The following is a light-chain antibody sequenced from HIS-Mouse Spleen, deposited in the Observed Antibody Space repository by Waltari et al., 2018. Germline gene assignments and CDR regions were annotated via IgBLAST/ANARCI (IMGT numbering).Light chain of an antibody. Sequence: SYELTQPSSVSVSPGQTARITCSGYVLAKKYAYWYQQKSGQAPVLVIYEDSKRPSGTPERFSGSSSGTMATLTISGAQVEDEADYYCYSTDSSGNHRVFGGGTKLTVL. CDR1: VLAKKY. CDR3: YSTDSSGNHRV. J-gene: IGLJ2*01. V-gene: IGLV3-10*01. CDR2: EDS.